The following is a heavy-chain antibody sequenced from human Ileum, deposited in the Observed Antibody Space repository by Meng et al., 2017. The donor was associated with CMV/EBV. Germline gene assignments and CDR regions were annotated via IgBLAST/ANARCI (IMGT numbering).Heavy chain of an antibody. CDR2: IYYSGST. V-gene: IGHV4-30-4*01. CDR1: GDSLSTCDYY. D-gene: IGHD6-19*01. CDR3: AREGGGWYFDS. J-gene: IGHJ4*02. Sequence: ESGPVPMRHSQTRSLTCTVSGDSLSTCDYYWSCIRQPPGKGPEWIGYIYYSGSTLYNPSLKSPVTISLDKSKNQFSLRLRSVTAADTAVYFCAREGGGWYFDSWGQGTLVTVSS.